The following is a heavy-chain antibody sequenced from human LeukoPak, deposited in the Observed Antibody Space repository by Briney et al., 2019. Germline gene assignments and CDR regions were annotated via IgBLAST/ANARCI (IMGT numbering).Heavy chain of an antibody. J-gene: IGHJ1*01. CDR3: AREEGGLSAEYFQH. CDR1: GFTFSSYS. V-gene: IGHV3-48*04. D-gene: IGHD2/OR15-2a*01. CDR2: ISISSSTI. Sequence: GGSLRLSCAASGFTFSSYSMNWVRQAPGKGLEWVSYISISSSTIYYADSVKGRFTISRDNAKNSLYLQMNSLRAEDTAVYYCAREEGGLSAEYFQHWGQGTLVTVSS.